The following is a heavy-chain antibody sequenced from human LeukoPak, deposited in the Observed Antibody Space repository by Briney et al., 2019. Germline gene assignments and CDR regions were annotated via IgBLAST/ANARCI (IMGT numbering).Heavy chain of an antibody. J-gene: IGHJ4*02. CDR1: GFTFDDYG. CDR3: ARPISYYYDSSGSLNYFDY. CDR2: INWNGGST. V-gene: IGHV3-20*04. D-gene: IGHD3-22*01. Sequence: GGSLRLSCAASGFTFDDYGMTWVRQVPGKGLEWVSGINWNGGSTGYADSVKGRFTISRDNAKNSLYLQMNSLRAEDTALYYCARPISYYYDSSGSLNYFDYWGQGTLVTFSS.